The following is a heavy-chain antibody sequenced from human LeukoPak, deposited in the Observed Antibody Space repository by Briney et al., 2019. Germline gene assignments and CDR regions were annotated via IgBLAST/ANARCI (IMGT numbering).Heavy chain of an antibody. J-gene: IGHJ4*02. V-gene: IGHV4-59*01. Sequence: SETLSLTCTVSGGSISSYYWSWIRQSPGKGLQWIGYIFYSGSTNYNPSLKSRVTISVNTSKNQFSLNLTSVTAADTALYYCARGHSGYPYYFDYWGQGALVTVSS. CDR1: GGSISSYY. CDR3: ARGHSGYPYYFDY. CDR2: IFYSGST. D-gene: IGHD5-12*01.